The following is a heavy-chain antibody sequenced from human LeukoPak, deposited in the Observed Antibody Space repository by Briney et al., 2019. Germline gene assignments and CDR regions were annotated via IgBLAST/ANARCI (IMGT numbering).Heavy chain of an antibody. CDR3: ARDPDYGGNTQDDFDY. V-gene: IGHV1-69*04. Sequence: SVTVSCKASGGTFSSYAISWVRQAPGQGLEWMGRIIPILGIANYAQKFQGRVTITADKSTSTAYMELSSLRSEDTAVYYCARDPDYGGNTQDDFDYWGQGTLVTVSS. CDR2: IIPILGIA. D-gene: IGHD4-23*01. J-gene: IGHJ4*02. CDR1: GGTFSSYA.